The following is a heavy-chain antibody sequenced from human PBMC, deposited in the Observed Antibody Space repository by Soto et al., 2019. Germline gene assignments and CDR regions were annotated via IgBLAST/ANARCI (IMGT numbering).Heavy chain of an antibody. CDR3: VGIVGATTVLGAFDI. J-gene: IGHJ3*02. V-gene: IGHV3-30-3*01. CDR1: GFTFSSYA. Sequence: GGSLRLSCAASGFTFSSYAMHWVRQAPGKGLEWVAVISYDGSNKYYADSVKGRFTISRDNSKNTLYLQMNSLRAEDTAVYYCVGIVGATTVLGAFDIWGQGTMVTVSS. CDR2: ISYDGSNK. D-gene: IGHD1-26*01.